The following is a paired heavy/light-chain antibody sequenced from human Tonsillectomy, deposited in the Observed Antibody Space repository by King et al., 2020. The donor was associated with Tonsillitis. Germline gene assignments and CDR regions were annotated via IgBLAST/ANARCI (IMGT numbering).Light chain of an antibody. CDR1: QSVLYSSNNKNY. CDR3: QQYYSIPWT. V-gene: IGKV4-1*01. Sequence: DSVMTQSPDSLAVSLGERATINCKSSQSVLYSSNNKNYLAWYQQKLGQPPKLLIYWASTRESGVPDRFSGSGSGTDFTLTISSLQAEDVAVYYCQQYYSIPWTFGQGTKVEIK. J-gene: IGKJ1*01. CDR2: WAS.
Heavy chain of an antibody. CDR3: AKVGGSGYDPIDYYYYGLDV. CDR2: IDPSDSYT. D-gene: IGHD5-12*01. Sequence: VRLVQSGAEVKKPGESLRISCKASGYRFTSYWITWVRQMPGKGLEWMGRIDPSDSYTNYSPSFQGHVTISVDKSISTAYLQWSSLQASDTAMYYCAKVGGSGYDPIDYYYYGLDVWGQGTTVTVSS. CDR1: GYRFTSYW. J-gene: IGHJ6*02. V-gene: IGHV5-10-1*03.